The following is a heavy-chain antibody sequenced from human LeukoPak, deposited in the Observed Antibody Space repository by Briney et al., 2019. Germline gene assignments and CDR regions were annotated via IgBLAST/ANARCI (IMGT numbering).Heavy chain of an antibody. J-gene: IGHJ5*02. CDR3: ARSTYYANWFGP. CDR2: IYYSGST. Sequence: SETLSLTCTVSGGSISSYYWSWTRQPPGKGLEWIGYIYYSGSTNYNPSLKSRVTISVDTSKNQFSLKLSSVTAADTAVYYCARSTYYANWFGPWGQGTLVTVSS. CDR1: GGSISSYY. V-gene: IGHV4-59*01. D-gene: IGHD3-10*01.